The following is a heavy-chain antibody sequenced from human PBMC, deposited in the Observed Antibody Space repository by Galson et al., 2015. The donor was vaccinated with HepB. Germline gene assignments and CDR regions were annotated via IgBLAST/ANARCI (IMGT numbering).Heavy chain of an antibody. CDR2: ISGSGTDT. D-gene: IGHD6-19*01. J-gene: IGHJ4*02. Sequence: SLRLSCAASGFTFSNYAMSWVRQAPGKGLEWVSAISGSGTDTYHADSVKGRFTISRDKSKNTLYLQMNSLRAEDTAAYYCARGIRKAVDYYFDYWGQGTLVTVSS. V-gene: IGHV3-23*01. CDR1: GFTFSNYA. CDR3: ARGIRKAVDYYFDY.